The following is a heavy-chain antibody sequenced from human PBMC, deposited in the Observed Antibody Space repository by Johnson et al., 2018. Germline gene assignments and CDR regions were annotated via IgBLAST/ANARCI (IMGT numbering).Heavy chain of an antibody. D-gene: IGHD2-21*02. V-gene: IGHV3-23*04. CDR1: GFTFSLYA. J-gene: IGHJ6*03. CDR2: LNKNGGST. Sequence: EVQLVETGGGLVKPGGSLRLSCAASGFTFSLYAMTWVRQTPGKGLEWVSTLNKNGGSTYYADSVKGRFTISRANSKNTLYLEMNSLTVEDTAVYYCARAGVVVTAFFNYYMDVWGKGTTVTVSS. CDR3: ARAGVVVTAFFNYYMDV.